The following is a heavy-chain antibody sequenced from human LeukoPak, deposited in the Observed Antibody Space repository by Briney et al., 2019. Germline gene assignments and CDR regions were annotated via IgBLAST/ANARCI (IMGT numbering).Heavy chain of an antibody. CDR3: ARHSPYYYDSSGLDY. Sequence: SETLSLTCAVYGGSFSSYYWSWIRQPPGKGLEWIGEINHSGSTNYNPSLKSRVTISVDTSKNQFSLKLSSVTAADTAVYYCARHSPYYYDSSGLDYWGQGTLVTVSS. CDR2: INHSGST. J-gene: IGHJ4*02. D-gene: IGHD3-22*01. CDR1: GGSFSSYY. V-gene: IGHV4-34*01.